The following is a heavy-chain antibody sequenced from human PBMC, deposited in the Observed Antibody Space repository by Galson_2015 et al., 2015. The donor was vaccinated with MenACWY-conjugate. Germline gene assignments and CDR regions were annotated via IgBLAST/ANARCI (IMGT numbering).Heavy chain of an antibody. J-gene: IGHJ4*02. Sequence: SLRLSCAASGFTFSDYYMSWIRQAPGKGLEWVSYISSSSTYTDHADSVKGRFTISRDNAKNSLYPQMNSLRAEDTAVYYCARVQGGTRGVNYWGQGTLVTVSS. CDR3: ARVQGGTRGVNY. D-gene: IGHD1-1*01. V-gene: IGHV3-11*05. CDR1: GFTFSDYY. CDR2: ISSSSTYT.